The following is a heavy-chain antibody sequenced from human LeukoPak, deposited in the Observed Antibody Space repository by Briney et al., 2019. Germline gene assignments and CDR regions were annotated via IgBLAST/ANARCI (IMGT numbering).Heavy chain of an antibody. Sequence: ASVKVSCKASGYTFTSYYMHWVRQAPGQGLEWMGIINPSGGSTSYAQKFQGRVTMTRGTSTSTVYMELSSLRSEDTAVYYCARDIGIAVAGQTPAIDYWGQGTLVTVSS. J-gene: IGHJ4*02. CDR1: GYTFTSYY. V-gene: IGHV1-46*01. CDR3: ARDIGIAVAGQTPAIDY. CDR2: INPSGGST. D-gene: IGHD6-19*01.